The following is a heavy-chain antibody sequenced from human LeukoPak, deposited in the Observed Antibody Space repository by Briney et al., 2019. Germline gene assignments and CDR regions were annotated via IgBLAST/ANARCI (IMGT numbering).Heavy chain of an antibody. V-gene: IGHV4-59*08. CDR2: IYSSGHT. CDR1: GGSISNYY. J-gene: IGHJ4*02. Sequence: SETLSLTCTVSGGSISNYYWSWIRQPPGKGLEWIGYIYSSGHTNYNPSLKNGDTISVDTSKNQFSLNLTSVTAADTAVYYCARHFSGAAAPLPFDYWGQGTLVTVSS. CDR3: ARHFSGAAAPLPFDY. D-gene: IGHD6-13*01.